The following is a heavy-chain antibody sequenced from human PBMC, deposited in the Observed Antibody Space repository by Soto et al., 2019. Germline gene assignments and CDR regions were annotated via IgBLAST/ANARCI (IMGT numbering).Heavy chain of an antibody. V-gene: IGHV1-69*06. D-gene: IGHD3-3*01. CDR1: GGTFSSYA. Sequence: QVQLVQSGAEVKKPGSSVKVSCKASGGTFSSYAISWVRQAPGQGLEWMGGIIPIFGTANYAQKFQGRVTITADKSTSTAYMELSSRRSEDTAVYYCARGDPIFGVPGGGMDVWGQGTTVTVSS. J-gene: IGHJ6*02. CDR2: IIPIFGTA. CDR3: ARGDPIFGVPGGGMDV.